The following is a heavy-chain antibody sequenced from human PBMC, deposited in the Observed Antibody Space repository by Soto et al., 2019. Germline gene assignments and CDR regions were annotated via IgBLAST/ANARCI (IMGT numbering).Heavy chain of an antibody. CDR2: ISGSGGST. V-gene: IGHV3-23*01. D-gene: IGHD3-10*01. J-gene: IGHJ4*02. CDR1: GFTFGDYA. CDR3: AKDFGGFGELFQYYFDY. Sequence: GGSLRLSCTASGFTFGDYAMSWVRQVPGKGLEWVSAISGSGGSTYYADSVKGRFTISRDNSKNTLYLQMNSLRAEDTAVYYCAKDFGGFGELFQYYFDYWGQGTLVTVSS.